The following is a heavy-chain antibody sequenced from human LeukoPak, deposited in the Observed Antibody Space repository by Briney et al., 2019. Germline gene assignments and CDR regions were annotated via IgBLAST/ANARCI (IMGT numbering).Heavy chain of an antibody. CDR2: VFYSRNS. CDR3: ARVNPLGYFDQ. V-gene: IGHV4-59*13. J-gene: IGHJ4*02. Sequence: KPSETLSLTCTVSGGFTSAYYWGWVRQPLGKGLEWIGSVFYSRNSNYNPSLTRRVAMSVDTSKSHFSLKLTSVIAADTAVYYCARVNPLGYFDQWGQGTLVAVSS. CDR1: GGFTSAYY.